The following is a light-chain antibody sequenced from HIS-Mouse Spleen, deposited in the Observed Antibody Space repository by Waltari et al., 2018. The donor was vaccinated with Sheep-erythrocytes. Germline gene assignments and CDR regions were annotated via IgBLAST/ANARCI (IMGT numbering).Light chain of an antibody. J-gene: IGLJ3*02. V-gene: IGLV2-8*01. CDR3: SSYAGSNNWV. CDR1: SSDVGGDNY. CDR2: EVS. Sequence: QSALTQPPSASGSPGQSVTISCTGTSSDVGGDNYASWYQQHPAKAPKLMIYEVSKWPSGVPDRFSGSKSGNTASLTVSGLQAEDEADYYCSSYAGSNNWVFGGGTKLTVL.